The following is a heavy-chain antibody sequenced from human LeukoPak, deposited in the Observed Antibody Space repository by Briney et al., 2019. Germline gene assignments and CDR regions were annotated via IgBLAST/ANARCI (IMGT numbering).Heavy chain of an antibody. J-gene: IGHJ4*02. Sequence: PGGSLRLSCAASGFTFSTYGMHWVRQAPGKGLGWVAVISYDGSNEYYADSVKGRFTISRDNSKNTLYLQMSSLRAEDTAVYYCAKESNRGLPDYWGQGTLVTVPS. CDR1: GFTFSTYG. V-gene: IGHV3-30*18. CDR3: AKESNRGLPDY. D-gene: IGHD2-21*01. CDR2: ISYDGSNE.